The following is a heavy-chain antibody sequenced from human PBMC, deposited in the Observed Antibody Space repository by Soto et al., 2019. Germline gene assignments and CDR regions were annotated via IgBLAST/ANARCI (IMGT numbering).Heavy chain of an antibody. V-gene: IGHV1-3*01. Sequence: QVQLVQSGAEVKKPGASVKVSCKASGYTFTSYAMHWVRQAPGQRLEWMGWINAGNGNTKYSQKFQGSVTITRDTSASTAYMELSSLRSEVTAVYYCAREGDTMVRGVIITRWFDPWGQGTLVTVSS. CDR3: AREGDTMVRGVIITRWFDP. CDR1: GYTFTSYA. J-gene: IGHJ5*02. CDR2: INAGNGNT. D-gene: IGHD3-10*01.